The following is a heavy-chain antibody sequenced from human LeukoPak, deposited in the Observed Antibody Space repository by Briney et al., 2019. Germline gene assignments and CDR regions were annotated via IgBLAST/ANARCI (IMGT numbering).Heavy chain of an antibody. CDR1: VGSISSYY. CDR3: WKQVITYYYDSTDNYFDY. J-gene: IGHJ4*02. Sequence: SETLSLTCTVCVGSISSYYWSWLRQPPGEGLEGLGYICTSGSTNYNPSLKGRVTISIEKSKNQFSLKMNTLTAADTALYYFWKQVITYYYDSTDNYFDYWGQGTLVTVSS. V-gene: IGHV4-4*08. CDR2: ICTSGST. D-gene: IGHD3-22*01.